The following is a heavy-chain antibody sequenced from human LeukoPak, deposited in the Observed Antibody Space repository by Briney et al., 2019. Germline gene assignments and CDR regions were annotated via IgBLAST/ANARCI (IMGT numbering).Heavy chain of an antibody. Sequence: ASVKVSCKASGYTFTSYYIHWVRQAPGQGLEWMGIINPSGGSTTYAQKFQGRVTMTRDTSTSTVYMGLSSLRSEDTAVYYCARSSGCIDYWGQGALVTVSS. D-gene: IGHD6-19*01. J-gene: IGHJ4*02. CDR1: GYTFTSYY. V-gene: IGHV1-46*01. CDR3: ARSSGCIDY. CDR2: INPSGGST.